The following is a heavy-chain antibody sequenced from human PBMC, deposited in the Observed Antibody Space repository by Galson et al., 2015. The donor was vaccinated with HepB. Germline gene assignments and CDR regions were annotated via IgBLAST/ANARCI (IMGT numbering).Heavy chain of an antibody. CDR1: GYTFTGYY. D-gene: IGHD2-21*02. V-gene: IGHV1-2*04. CDR2: INPNSGGT. CDR3: ARGGPALAYCGGDCYYYYYYGMDV. Sequence: SVKVSCKASGYTFTGYYMHWVRQAPGQGLEWMGWINPNSGGTNYAQKFQGWVTMTRDTSISTAYMELSRLRSDDTAVYYCARGGPALAYCGGDCYYYYYYGMDVWGQGTTVTVSS. J-gene: IGHJ6*02.